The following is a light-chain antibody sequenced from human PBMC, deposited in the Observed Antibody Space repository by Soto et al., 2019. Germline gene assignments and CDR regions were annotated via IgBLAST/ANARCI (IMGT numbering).Light chain of an antibody. CDR1: QSVLYSSNNKNY. J-gene: IGKJ1*01. CDR2: WAS. V-gene: IGKV4-1*01. Sequence: DIVMTQSPDSLAVSLGERATINCKSSQSVLYSSNNKNYLAWYQQKPGQPPKLLIYWASTREAGVPDRFSGRGSWTDFTLTISSLQAEDVAVYYCQQYYSPPWTFGQGTKVEIK. CDR3: QQYYSPPWT.